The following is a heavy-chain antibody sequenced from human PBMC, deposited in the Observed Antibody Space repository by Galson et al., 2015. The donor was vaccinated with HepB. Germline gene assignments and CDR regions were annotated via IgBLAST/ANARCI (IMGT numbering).Heavy chain of an antibody. CDR2: ISGSGGST. Sequence: SLRLSCAASGFTFSSYAMSWVRQAPGKGLEWVSAISGSGGSTYYADSVKGRFTISRDNSENTLYLQMNSLRAEDTAVYYCAKAQYSSSSLHIFDYWGQGALVTVSS. CDR1: GFTFSSYA. J-gene: IGHJ4*02. D-gene: IGHD6-6*01. V-gene: IGHV3-23*01. CDR3: AKAQYSSSSLHIFDY.